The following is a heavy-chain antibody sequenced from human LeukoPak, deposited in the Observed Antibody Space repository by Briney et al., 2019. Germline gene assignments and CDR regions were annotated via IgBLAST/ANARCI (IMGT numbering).Heavy chain of an antibody. CDR2: IYYSGST. J-gene: IGHJ4*02. D-gene: IGHD2-15*01. CDR3: ARTSVRDRNFDY. V-gene: IGHV4-39*01. Sequence: WVRQAAGKGLEWIGSIYYSGSTYYNPSLKSRVTISVDTSKNQFSLKLSSVTAADTAVYYCARTSVRDRNFDYWGQGTLVTVSS.